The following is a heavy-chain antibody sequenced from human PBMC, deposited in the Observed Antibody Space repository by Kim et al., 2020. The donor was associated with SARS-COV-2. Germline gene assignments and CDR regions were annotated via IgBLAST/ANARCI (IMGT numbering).Heavy chain of an antibody. CDR2: IIPIFGTA. V-gene: IGHV1-69*13. J-gene: IGHJ4*02. D-gene: IGHD2-2*01. CDR1: GGTFSSYA. Sequence: SVKVSCKASGGTFSSYAISWVRQAPGQGLEWMGGIIPIFGTANYAQKFQGRVTITADESTSTAYMELSSLRSEDTAVYYCASSKKDIVVVPAAPYYWGQGTLVTVSS. CDR3: ASSKKDIVVVPAAPYY.